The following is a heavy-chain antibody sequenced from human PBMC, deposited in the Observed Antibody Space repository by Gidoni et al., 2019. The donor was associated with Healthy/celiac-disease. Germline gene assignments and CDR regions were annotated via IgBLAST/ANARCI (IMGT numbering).Heavy chain of an antibody. D-gene: IGHD2-21*02. Sequence: QVQLQESGPGLVKPSQTLSLTCTFSGGSISSGGYYWSWIRQHPGKGLEWIGYIYYSGSTYYNPSLKSRVTISVDTSKNQFSLKLSSVTAADTAVYYCAGAPVVVTATRGYFDYWGQGTLVTVSS. J-gene: IGHJ4*02. CDR1: GGSISSGGYY. V-gene: IGHV4-31*03. CDR3: AGAPVVVTATRGYFDY. CDR2: IYYSGST.